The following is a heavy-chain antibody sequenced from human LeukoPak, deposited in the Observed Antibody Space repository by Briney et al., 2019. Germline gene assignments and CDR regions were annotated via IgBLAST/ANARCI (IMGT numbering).Heavy chain of an antibody. CDR1: GFNFDDYA. CDR3: AKLGITNYDFWSGYFDF. V-gene: IGHV3-9*01. D-gene: IGHD3-3*01. J-gene: IGHJ4*02. Sequence: GGSLTLSCAASGFNFDDYAMHWVRQAPGKGLEWVAGINWNSDTRAFADSVRGRFTISRDNSKNTLYLQMNSLRVEDTAMYYCAKLGITNYDFWSGYFDFWGQGTLVTVSS. CDR2: INWNSDTR.